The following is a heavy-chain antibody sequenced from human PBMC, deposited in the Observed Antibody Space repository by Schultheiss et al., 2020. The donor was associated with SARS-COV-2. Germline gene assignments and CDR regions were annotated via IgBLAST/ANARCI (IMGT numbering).Heavy chain of an antibody. Sequence: GESLKISCAASGFTFSDYYMSWIRQAPGKGLEWVAYITSSSSHTNYADSVKGRFTISRDNAKNSLYLQMNSLRAEDTAVYYCARTATIFGVVTHYTMDVWGQGTAVTVSS. D-gene: IGHD3-3*01. CDR1: GFTFSDYY. J-gene: IGHJ6*02. V-gene: IGHV3-11*06. CDR2: ITSSSSHT. CDR3: ARTATIFGVVTHYTMDV.